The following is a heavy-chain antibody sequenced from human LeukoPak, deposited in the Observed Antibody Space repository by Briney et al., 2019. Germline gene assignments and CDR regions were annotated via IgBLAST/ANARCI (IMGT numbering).Heavy chain of an antibody. V-gene: IGHV4-59*12. CDR2: IYYSGST. Sequence: SETLSLTCTVSGGSISSYYWSWIRQPPGKGLEWIGYIYYSGSTNYNPSLKSRVTISVDTSKNQFSLKLSSVTAADTAVYYCARGGGYYDSSGYPDYWGQGTLVTVSS. CDR1: GGSISSYY. J-gene: IGHJ4*02. D-gene: IGHD3-22*01. CDR3: ARGGGYYDSSGYPDY.